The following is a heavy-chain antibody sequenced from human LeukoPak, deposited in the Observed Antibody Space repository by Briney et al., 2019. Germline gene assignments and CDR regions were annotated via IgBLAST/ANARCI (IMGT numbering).Heavy chain of an antibody. D-gene: IGHD2-21*01. V-gene: IGHV3-23*01. Sequence: GGSLRLSCAASEFRFSYNAMNWVRQAPGKGLEWVSGTSGSGDKTYYADTVRGRFTISRDNFKETVYLQMTSLRADDTAVYYCAKTAMVKVIATTYPKGLNYWGQGAPVTVSS. J-gene: IGHJ4*02. CDR2: TSGSGDKT. CDR1: EFRFSYNA. CDR3: AKTAMVKVIATTYPKGLNY.